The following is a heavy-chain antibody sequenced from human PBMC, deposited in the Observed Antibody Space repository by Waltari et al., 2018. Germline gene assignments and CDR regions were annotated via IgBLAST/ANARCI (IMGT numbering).Heavy chain of an antibody. CDR2: VDPEDGET. CDR3: ATAEGVVDRDY. J-gene: IGHJ4*02. V-gene: IGHV1-69-2*01. D-gene: IGHD2-15*01. Sequence: VQLVQSGAEVKKPGSSVKVSCKASGYTFTDYYMHWVQQAPGKGLEWMGRVDPEDGETIYAEKFQGRVTITADTSTDTAYVELSSLRSEDTAVYDCATAEGVVDRDYWGQGTLVTVSS. CDR1: GYTFTDYY.